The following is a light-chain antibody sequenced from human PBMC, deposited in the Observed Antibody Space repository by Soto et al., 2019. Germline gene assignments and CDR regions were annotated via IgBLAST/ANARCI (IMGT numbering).Light chain of an antibody. CDR3: QNYNRAPLT. J-gene: IGKJ4*01. Sequence: DIQMTQSPSSLSASVGDRVTITCRASQGISHFLAWYQQKPGKVPKLLIYAASSLQSGVPSRFSGSGSGTDFSLTISRLQPEDVAIYYCQNYNRAPLTFGGGSKVELK. V-gene: IGKV1-27*01. CDR1: QGISHF. CDR2: AAS.